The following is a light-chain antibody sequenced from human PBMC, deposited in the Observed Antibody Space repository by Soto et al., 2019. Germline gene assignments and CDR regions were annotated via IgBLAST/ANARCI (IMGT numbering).Light chain of an antibody. CDR1: SNDIRGYNY. Sequence: QSVLTQPASVSGSPGQSITISCTGTSNDIRGYNYVSWKQHKPGKAPKLKNIDVSNRPSGVSNRFSGSNSGNTASLTISGLQPEDEADYYCSSYTTSNTRQIVFGTGTKVTVL. V-gene: IGLV2-14*03. CDR2: DVS. CDR3: SSYTTSNTRQIV. J-gene: IGLJ1*01.